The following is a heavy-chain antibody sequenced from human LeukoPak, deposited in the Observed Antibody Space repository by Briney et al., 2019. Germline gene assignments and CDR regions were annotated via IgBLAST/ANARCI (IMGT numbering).Heavy chain of an antibody. Sequence: GESLKISCKGSGYSFTSYWIGWVRQMPGKGLEWMGIMYPANSDTRYKPSFQGQVTMSADRSISTAYMQWSSLKASDTAIYYCATTRGGNYHRDYWGQGTLVTVSS. CDR1: GYSFTSYW. CDR2: MYPANSDT. J-gene: IGHJ4*02. V-gene: IGHV5-51*01. D-gene: IGHD3-16*01. CDR3: ATTRGGNYHRDY.